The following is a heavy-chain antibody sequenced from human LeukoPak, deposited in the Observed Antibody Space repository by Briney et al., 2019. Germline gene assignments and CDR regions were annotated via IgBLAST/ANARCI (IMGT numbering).Heavy chain of an antibody. J-gene: IGHJ4*02. CDR1: GGSISSSSYY. D-gene: IGHD6-13*01. CDR3: ASVRTSSRSWFTFDY. Sequence: PSETLSLSCTVSGGSISSSSYYWGWIRQPPGKGLEWIGSIYYSGSTYYNPSLKSRVTISVDTSKNQLSLKLSSVTAADTAVYYCASVRTSSRSWFTFDYWGQGILVTVSS. CDR2: IYYSGST. V-gene: IGHV4-39*01.